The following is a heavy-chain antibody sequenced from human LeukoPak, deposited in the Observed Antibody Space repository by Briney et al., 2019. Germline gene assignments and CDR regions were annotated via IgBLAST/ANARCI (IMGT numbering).Heavy chain of an antibody. CDR1: GYAFNRYG. D-gene: IGHD6-19*01. CDR3: ARDPSNTSGWYIFFDY. V-gene: IGHV1-18*01. Sequence: ASVKLSCKACGYAFNRYGISWVRQAPGQGLEWMGWISAYNGDTKYAQKFQGRVTMTTDTSTSTAYMELRSLRSDDTAVYYCARDPSNTSGWYIFFDYWGQGTLVTVSS. CDR2: ISAYNGDT. J-gene: IGHJ4*02.